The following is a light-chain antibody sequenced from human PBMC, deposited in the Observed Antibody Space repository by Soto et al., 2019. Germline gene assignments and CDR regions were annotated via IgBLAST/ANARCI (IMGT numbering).Light chain of an antibody. Sequence: DIQMTQSPSSLSASVGDRVTISCRASQGIANDLAWYQQKPGKVPELLIYAASTLDSRVPSRFSGSGSGTEFTLTISSVQPEGVKSYYCQKYSSAPWTFGHGTKVALK. CDR3: QKYSSAPWT. CDR2: AAS. J-gene: IGKJ1*01. V-gene: IGKV1-27*01. CDR1: QGIAND.